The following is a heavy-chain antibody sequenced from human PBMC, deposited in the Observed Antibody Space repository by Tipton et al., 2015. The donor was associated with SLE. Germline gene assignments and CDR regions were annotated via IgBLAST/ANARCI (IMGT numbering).Heavy chain of an antibody. CDR3: AGQRGYNYGLYNWFDP. D-gene: IGHD3/OR15-3a*01. V-gene: IGHV4-39*07. CDR2: MYYRGST. J-gene: IGHJ5*02. Sequence: TLSLTCPISGGSISSSDYYWGWIRQPPGKGLEWIGSMYYRGSTYYNPSLESRVTMSLDTSKNQFSLKLNSVTAADTAVYYGAGQRGYNYGLYNWFDPWGQGTLVTVFS. CDR1: GGSISSSDYY.